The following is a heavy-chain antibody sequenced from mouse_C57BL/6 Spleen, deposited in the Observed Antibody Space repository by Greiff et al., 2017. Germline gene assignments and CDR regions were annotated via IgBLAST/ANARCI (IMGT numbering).Heavy chain of an antibody. CDR1: GYTFTDYY. CDR2: IFPGSGST. J-gene: IGHJ2*01. CDR3: ARRGFITTVVAREDY. V-gene: IGHV1-75*01. Sequence: VQLQQSGPELVKPGASVKISCKASGYTFTDYYINWVKQRPGQGLEWIGWIFPGSGSTYYNEKFKGKATLTVDKSSSTAYMLLSSLTSEDSAVYFCARRGFITTVVAREDYWGQGTTLTVSS. D-gene: IGHD1-1*01.